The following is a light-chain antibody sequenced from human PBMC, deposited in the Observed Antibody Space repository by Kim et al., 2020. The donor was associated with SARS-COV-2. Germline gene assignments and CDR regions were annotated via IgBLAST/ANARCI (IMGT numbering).Light chain of an antibody. CDR2: EDS. CDR1: ALPTKY. Sequence: SYELTQPPSESVSPGQTARINCSGDALPTKYVHWYQQKSGQAPVLVIYEDSKRPSGIPERFSGSISGTMATLTISGAQVGDEADYYCYSTDSSDDHRVFGGGTQLTVL. CDR3: YSTDSSDDHRV. V-gene: IGLV3-10*01. J-gene: IGLJ2*01.